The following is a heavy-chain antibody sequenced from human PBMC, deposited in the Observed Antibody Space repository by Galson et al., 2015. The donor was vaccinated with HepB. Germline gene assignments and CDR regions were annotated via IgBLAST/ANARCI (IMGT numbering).Heavy chain of an antibody. V-gene: IGHV1-69*13. D-gene: IGHD3-10*01. Sequence: SVKVSCKASGGTFSSYAISWVRQAPGQGLEWMGGIIPIFGTANYAQKFQGRVTITADESTSTAYMELSSLRSEDTAVYYCARDANYYGSGSVGRYFDYWGQGTLVTVSS. CDR2: IIPIFGTA. J-gene: IGHJ4*02. CDR3: ARDANYYGSGSVGRYFDY. CDR1: GGTFSSYA.